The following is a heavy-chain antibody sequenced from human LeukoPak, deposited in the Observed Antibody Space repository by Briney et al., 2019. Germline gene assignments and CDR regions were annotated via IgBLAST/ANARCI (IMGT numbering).Heavy chain of an antibody. D-gene: IGHD3-22*01. Sequence: SVKVSCKASRGXFSKYAISWVRQAPGQGLEWMGRIIPILNITHYAQKFQGRVTIAADKSTSTAYMELSSLRPEDTAVYYCARDDDRAREIDYWGQGTLVTVSS. J-gene: IGHJ4*02. V-gene: IGHV1-69*04. CDR1: RGXFSKYA. CDR3: ARDDDRAREIDY. CDR2: IIPILNIT.